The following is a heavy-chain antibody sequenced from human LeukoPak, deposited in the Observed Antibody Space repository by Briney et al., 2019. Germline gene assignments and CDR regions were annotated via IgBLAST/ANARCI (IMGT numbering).Heavy chain of an antibody. J-gene: IGHJ6*03. CDR3: ARDLRGTFPYYYYMDV. D-gene: IGHD3-10*01. V-gene: IGHV3-7*01. CDR1: GFTFSSFW. Sequence: GGSLRLSCAASGFTFSSFWMSWVRQAPGKGLEWVANIKQDGSEKYYADSVRGRFTISRDNAKNSLYLQMNSLRAEDTAVYYCARDLRGTFPYYYYMDVWGKGTTVTVS. CDR2: IKQDGSEK.